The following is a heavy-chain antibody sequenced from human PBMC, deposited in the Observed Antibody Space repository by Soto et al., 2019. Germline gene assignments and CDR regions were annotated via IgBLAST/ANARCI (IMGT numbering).Heavy chain of an antibody. CDR3: TTDESSGPLVDGMDV. Sequence: GGSLRLSCAASGFTFSNAWMNWVRQAPGKGLEWVGRIKSKTDGGTTDYAAPVKGRFTISRDDSKNTLYLQMNSLKTEDTAVYYCTTDESSGPLVDGMDVWGQGTTVTVSS. CDR2: IKSKTDGGTT. CDR1: GFTFSNAW. D-gene: IGHD2-15*01. J-gene: IGHJ6*02. V-gene: IGHV3-15*07.